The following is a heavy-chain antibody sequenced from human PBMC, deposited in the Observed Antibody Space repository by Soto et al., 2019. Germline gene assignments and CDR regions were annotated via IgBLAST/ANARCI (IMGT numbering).Heavy chain of an antibody. V-gene: IGHV4-30-2*01. D-gene: IGHD3-16*02. CDR3: ARGHDHQGSYDYVWGSYRRYPLYYFDY. CDR2: INHSGST. J-gene: IGHJ4*02. Sequence: SETLSLTCAVSGGSISSGCYSWSWIRQPPGKGLEWIGYINHSGSTNYNPSLKSRVTISVDTSKNQFSLKLSSVTAADTAVYYCARGHDHQGSYDYVWGSYRRYPLYYFDYWGQGTLVTVSS. CDR1: GGSISSGCYS.